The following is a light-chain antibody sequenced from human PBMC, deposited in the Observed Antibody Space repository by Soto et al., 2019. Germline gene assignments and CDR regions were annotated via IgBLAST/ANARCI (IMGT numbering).Light chain of an antibody. J-gene: IGKJ4*01. CDR3: QQYDKWPLT. Sequence: EIVMTQSPATLSVSPGERATLSCRASQSVSSSLAWYQQKPGQAPRLLIYGASTRATGIPASFSGSGSGTEFTLTISSLQSEDFAVYYCQQYDKWPLTFGGGTTVDIK. V-gene: IGKV3-15*01. CDR1: QSVSSS. CDR2: GAS.